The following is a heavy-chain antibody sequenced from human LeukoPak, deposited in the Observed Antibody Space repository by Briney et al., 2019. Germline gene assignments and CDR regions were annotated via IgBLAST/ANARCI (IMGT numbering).Heavy chain of an antibody. CDR2: ISYDGSDK. J-gene: IGHJ6*02. CDR3: AKRRTVGTAMVTHYYGMDV. Sequence: GGSLRLSCAASGFTFSSHGIHWVRQAPGKGLEWVAVISYDGSDKYYADSVKGRFTISRDNAKNTVYLQMNSLRPEDTAVYYCAKRRTVGTAMVTHYYGMDVWGQGTTVTVSS. CDR1: GFTFSSHG. D-gene: IGHD5-18*01. V-gene: IGHV3-30*18.